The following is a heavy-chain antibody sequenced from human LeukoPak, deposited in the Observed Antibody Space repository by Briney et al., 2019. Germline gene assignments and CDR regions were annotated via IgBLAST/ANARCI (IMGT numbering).Heavy chain of an antibody. D-gene: IGHD6-13*01. V-gene: IGHV3-30*03. CDR1: GFTFSSYG. J-gene: IGHJ4*02. CDR3: AHISSSWPDY. Sequence: GGSLRLSCAASGFTFSSYGMHWVRQAPGKGLEWVAVISYDGSNKDYADSVKGRFTISRDNAKNTLYLQMNSLRAEDTAVYYCAHISSSWPDYWGQGTLVTVSS. CDR2: ISYDGSNK.